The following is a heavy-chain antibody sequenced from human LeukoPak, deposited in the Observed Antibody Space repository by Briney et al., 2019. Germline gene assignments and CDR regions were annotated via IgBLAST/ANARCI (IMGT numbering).Heavy chain of an antibody. V-gene: IGHV3-33*06. CDR2: IWFDGSNK. CDR1: GFTFSTSG. J-gene: IGHJ4*02. Sequence: GGSLRLSCAASGFTFSTSGMHWVRQAPGKGLEWVAVIWFDGSNKHYADSVKGRFSISRDNSKNTLYLQMNSLRAEDTAVYYCAKDYYDSSGYYYGAPVDYWGQGTLVTVSS. CDR3: AKDYYDSSGYYYGAPVDY. D-gene: IGHD3-22*01.